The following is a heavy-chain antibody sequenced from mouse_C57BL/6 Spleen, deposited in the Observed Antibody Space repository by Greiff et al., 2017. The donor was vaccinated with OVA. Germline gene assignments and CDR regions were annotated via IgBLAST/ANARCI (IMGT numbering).Heavy chain of an antibody. CDR1: GYTFTSYW. CDR2: IHPNSGST. J-gene: IGHJ2*01. CDR3: ARGDYGGSYDFDY. V-gene: IGHV1-64*01. D-gene: IGHD1-1*01. Sequence: QVQLQQPGAELVKPGASVKLSCKASGYTFTSYWMHWVKQRPGQGLEWIGMIHPNSGSTNYNEKFKSKATLTVDKSSSTAYMQLSSLTSEDSAVYYCARGDYGGSYDFDYWGQGTTLTVSS.